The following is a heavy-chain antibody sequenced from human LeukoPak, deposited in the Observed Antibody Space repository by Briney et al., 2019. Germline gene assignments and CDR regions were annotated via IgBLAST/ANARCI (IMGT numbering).Heavy chain of an antibody. J-gene: IGHJ5*02. V-gene: IGHV3-30*18. D-gene: IGHD3-22*01. CDR3: AKGGTYYYDSSGYPFDP. Sequence: GGSLRLSCAASGFTFSSYGMHWVRQAPGKGLEWVAVISYDGSNKYYADSVKGRFTISRDNSKNTLYLQMNSLRAEDTAVYYCAKGGTYYYDSSGYPFDPWGQGTLVTVPS. CDR2: ISYDGSNK. CDR1: GFTFSSYG.